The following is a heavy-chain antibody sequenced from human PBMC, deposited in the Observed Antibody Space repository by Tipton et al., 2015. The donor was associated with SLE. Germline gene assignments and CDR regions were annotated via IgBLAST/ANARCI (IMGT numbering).Heavy chain of an antibody. CDR1: GASLTGHN. D-gene: IGHD4-17*01. CDR2: IYSSGDR. V-gene: IGHV4-59*10. Sequence: TLSLTCAVYGASLTGHNWSWIRQPPGKGLEWIGRIYSSGDRDYNPSLRSRVTMSIDASQNRVSLRLKSVSAADTAVYYCARGSDGEYVRYFDVWGPGTLVTVSS. CDR3: ARGSDGEYVRYFDV. J-gene: IGHJ2*01.